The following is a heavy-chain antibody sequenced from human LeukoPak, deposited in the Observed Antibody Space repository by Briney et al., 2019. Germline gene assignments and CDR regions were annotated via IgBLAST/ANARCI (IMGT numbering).Heavy chain of an antibody. J-gene: IGHJ4*02. Sequence: SETLSLTCTVSGGSISSSSYYWGWIRQPPGRGLEWIGSIYYSGRTFYNPSPKSRVTISVDTSKNQFSLKLSSVTAADTALYYCAKHYMGSSYNHGLDCWGQGTLVTVSS. CDR2: IYYSGRT. CDR3: AKHYMGSSYNHGLDC. CDR1: GGSISSSSYY. D-gene: IGHD3-10*01. V-gene: IGHV4-39*01.